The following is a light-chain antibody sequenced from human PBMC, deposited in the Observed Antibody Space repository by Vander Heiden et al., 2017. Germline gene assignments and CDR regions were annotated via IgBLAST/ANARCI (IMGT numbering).Light chain of an antibody. CDR1: QSISSW. J-gene: IGKJ1*01. CDR3: QQYDTYWWT. CDR2: KAS. V-gene: IGKV1-5*03. Sequence: DIQMTQSPSTLSASVGARVTITCRASQSISSWLAWYQQKPGKAPKLLIYKASSLKSGVPSRFSGSGSGTEFTLTISSLQPDDSATYYCQQYDTYWWTFGQGTKVEIK.